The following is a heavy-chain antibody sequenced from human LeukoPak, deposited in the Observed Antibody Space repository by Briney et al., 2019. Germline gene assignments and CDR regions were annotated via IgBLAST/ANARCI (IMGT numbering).Heavy chain of an antibody. V-gene: IGHV1-18*01. CDR2: ISAYNGNT. CDR3: ARGGSLYDDFWSGYYYYYYGMDV. Sequence: ASVKVSCKASGYTFTSYGISWVRQAPGQGLEWMGWISAYNGNTNYAQKFQGRVTMTRNTSISTAYMELSSLRSEDTAVYYCARGGSLYDDFWSGYYYYYYGMDVWGQGTTVTVSS. CDR1: GYTFTSYG. J-gene: IGHJ6*02. D-gene: IGHD3-3*01.